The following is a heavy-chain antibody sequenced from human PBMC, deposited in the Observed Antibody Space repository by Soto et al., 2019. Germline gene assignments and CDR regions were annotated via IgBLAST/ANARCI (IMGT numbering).Heavy chain of an antibody. CDR2: IYYSGST. J-gene: IGHJ6*02. V-gene: IGHV4-39*01. CDR1: GGSISSSSYY. D-gene: IGHD6-13*01. Sequence: SETLSLTCTVSGGSISSSSYYWGWIRQPPGKGLEWIGSIYYSGSTYYNPSLKSRVTISVDTSKYQFSLKLSSVTAADTAVYYCARRKLIAAAGLYYYYGMDVWGQGTTVTVSS. CDR3: ARRKLIAAAGLYYYYGMDV.